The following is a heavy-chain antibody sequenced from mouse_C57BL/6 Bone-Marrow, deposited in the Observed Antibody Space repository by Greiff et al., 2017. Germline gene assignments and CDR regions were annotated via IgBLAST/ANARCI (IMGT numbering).Heavy chain of an antibody. CDR2: IYPRSGNT. V-gene: IGHV1-81*01. Sequence: QVQLKQSGAELARPAASVKLSCKASGYTFTSYGISWVKQRTGQGLEWIGEIYPRSGNTYYNEKFKGKATLTADKSSSTAYMELRSLTSEDSAVYFCARYRATWFAYWGQGTLVTVSA. CDR3: ARYRATWFAY. CDR1: GYTFTSYG. D-gene: IGHD3-1*01. J-gene: IGHJ3*01.